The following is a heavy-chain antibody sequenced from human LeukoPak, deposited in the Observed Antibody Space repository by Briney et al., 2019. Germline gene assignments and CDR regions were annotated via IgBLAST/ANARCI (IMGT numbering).Heavy chain of an antibody. CDR1: GGSMSDYY. CDR3: ARGDYYDGGGRNWFDP. CDR2: IHTSWTT. D-gene: IGHD3-16*01. J-gene: IGHJ5*02. Sequence: SQTLSLTCTVSGGSMSDYYWSFIRQPAGKGLEWIGRIHTSWTTYFNPSLKSRVTMSVDTSKNQFSLRLTSMTAADTAVYFCARGDYYDGGGRNWFDPWGQGTLVTVSS. V-gene: IGHV4-4*07.